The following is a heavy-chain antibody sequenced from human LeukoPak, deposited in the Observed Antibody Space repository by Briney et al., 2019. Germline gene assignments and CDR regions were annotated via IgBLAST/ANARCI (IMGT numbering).Heavy chain of an antibody. CDR2: ISGGGGSST. V-gene: IGHV3-23*01. Sequence: PGGSLRLSCAASGFTFNSFAMSWVRQAPGKGLEWVSNISGGGGSSTYYADSVKGRFTISRGNSKNTLYLQMNSLRAEDTALYYCAKSGLNRFDYWGQGTLVTVSS. J-gene: IGHJ4*02. CDR1: GFTFNSFA. D-gene: IGHD2-15*01. CDR3: AKSGLNRFDY.